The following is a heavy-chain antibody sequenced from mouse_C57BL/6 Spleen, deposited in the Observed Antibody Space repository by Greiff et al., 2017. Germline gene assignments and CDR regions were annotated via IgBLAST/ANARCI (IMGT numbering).Heavy chain of an antibody. D-gene: IGHD1-1*01. V-gene: IGHV5-6*02. J-gene: IGHJ1*03. Sequence: DVMLVESGGDLVKPGGSLKLSCAASGFTFSSYGMSWVRQTPDKRLEWVATISSGGSYTYYPDSVKGRFTISRDNAKNTLYLQLSSLKSEDTAMYYCARRGTTVVADWYFDVWGTGTTVTVSS. CDR3: ARRGTTVVADWYFDV. CDR1: GFTFSSYG. CDR2: ISSGGSYT.